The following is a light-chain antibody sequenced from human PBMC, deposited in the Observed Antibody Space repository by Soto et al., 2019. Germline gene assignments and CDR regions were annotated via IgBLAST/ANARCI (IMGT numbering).Light chain of an antibody. CDR3: QTWGTGIHVV. V-gene: IGLV4-69*01. CDR2: LDSDGSH. CDR1: SGHSSYA. J-gene: IGLJ2*01. Sequence: QLVLTQSPSASASLGASVKLTCTLSSGHSSYAIAWHQQQPEKGPRYLMKLDSDGSHTKGDAIPNRFSGPSSGAERYLTISSRQSEDEADYYCQTWGTGIHVVFGGGTKLTVL.